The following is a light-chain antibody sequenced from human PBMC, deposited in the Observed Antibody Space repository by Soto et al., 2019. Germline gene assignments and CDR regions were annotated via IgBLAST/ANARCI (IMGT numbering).Light chain of an antibody. V-gene: IGKV3-20*01. CDR1: QSVSGTH. CDR3: QQYGSAPYT. CDR2: GAS. Sequence: EIVLTQSPGTLSLSPGERATLSCRASQSVSGTHLAWYQQKFGQTPRLLIYGASSRATGIPERFSGSGSGTDFTLTISCLEPEDFALYFCQQYGSAPYTFGQGTKLEIK. J-gene: IGKJ2*01.